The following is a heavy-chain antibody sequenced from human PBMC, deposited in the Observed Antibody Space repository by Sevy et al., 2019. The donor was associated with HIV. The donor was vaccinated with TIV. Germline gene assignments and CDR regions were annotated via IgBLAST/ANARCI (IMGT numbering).Heavy chain of an antibody. J-gene: IGHJ5*02. V-gene: IGHV1-2*02. CDR1: GSTFSDDY. CDR3: ATLANLDTSWFDP. D-gene: IGHD5-18*01. Sequence: ASVKVSCKASGSTFSDDYIHWVRRAPGAGLEWLAWINIAGTNIAEIFQGRVTMTRDASSNTAYMELNSLQSDDTATYYCATLANLDTSWFDPWGQGTLVTVSS. CDR2: INIAGT.